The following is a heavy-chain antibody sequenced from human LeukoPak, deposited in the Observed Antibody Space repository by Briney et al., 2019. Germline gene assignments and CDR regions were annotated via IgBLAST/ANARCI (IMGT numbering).Heavy chain of an antibody. Sequence: SETLSLTCTVSGGSISSSDYYWGWVRQPPGKGLEWIGNIYYSVGSYSSPSLESRVTISSDTSKNQFSVKLTSVTAADTAVYYCVRVGYAYGAVGNWFGPWGQGVLVTVSS. CDR2: IYYSVGS. CDR3: VRVGYAYGAVGNWFGP. J-gene: IGHJ5*02. D-gene: IGHD5-18*01. V-gene: IGHV4-39*01. CDR1: GGSISSSDYY.